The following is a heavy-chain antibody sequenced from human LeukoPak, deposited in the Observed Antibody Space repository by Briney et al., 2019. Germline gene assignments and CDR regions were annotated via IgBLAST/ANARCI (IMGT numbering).Heavy chain of an antibody. V-gene: IGHV1-18*03. CDR3: ARELSSGWYENWFDP. J-gene: IGHJ5*02. CDR1: GYTFTSCG. CDR2: ISAYNGNT. D-gene: IGHD6-19*01. Sequence: ASVKVSCKASGYTFTSCGISWVRQAPGQGLEWMGWISAYNGNTNYAQKLQGRVTITRDTSASTAYMELSSLRSEDMAVYYCARELSSGWYENWFDPWGQGTLVTVSS.